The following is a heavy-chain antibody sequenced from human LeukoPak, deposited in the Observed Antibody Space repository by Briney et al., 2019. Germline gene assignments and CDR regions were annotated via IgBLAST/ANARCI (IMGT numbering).Heavy chain of an antibody. CDR2: IRYDGSNK. D-gene: IGHD2-2*02. CDR1: GFTFSSYA. CDR3: AKERRCSSTSCFTIDY. Sequence: GGSLRLSCAASGFTFSSYAMSWVRQAPGKGLEWVAFIRYDGSNKYYADSVKGRFTISRDNSKNTLYLQMNSLRAEDTAVYYCAKERRCSSTSCFTIDYWGQGTLVTVSS. J-gene: IGHJ4*02. V-gene: IGHV3-30*02.